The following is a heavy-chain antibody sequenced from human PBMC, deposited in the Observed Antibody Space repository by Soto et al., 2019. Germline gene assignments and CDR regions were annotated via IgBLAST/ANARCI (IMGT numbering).Heavy chain of an antibody. D-gene: IGHD2-15*01. J-gene: IGHJ4*02. Sequence: SETLSLTCTVSGDSITSSSHYWVLIRQPPGKGLESIANIYYDGNTYYNPSLKSRVTISLDTSKNQFSLRLNSVTAADTAVYYCVRSRIEPRVLLYPLAYRALGTLVPVAS. CDR1: GDSITSSSHY. CDR3: VRSRIEPRVLLYPLAY. CDR2: IYYDGNT. V-gene: IGHV4-39*01.